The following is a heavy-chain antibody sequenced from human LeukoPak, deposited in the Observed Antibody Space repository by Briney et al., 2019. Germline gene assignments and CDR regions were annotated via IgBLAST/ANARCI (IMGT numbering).Heavy chain of an antibody. Sequence: ASVKVSCKASGYTFTGYYMHWVRQATGQGPEWMGWMSPNSGSTGYAQKFQGRVTMTRSTSMSTAYMELSSLRSEDTAVYYCARGPPNWGYDYWGQGTLVTVSS. V-gene: IGHV1-8*02. J-gene: IGHJ4*02. CDR2: MSPNSGST. CDR3: ARGPPNWGYDY. CDR1: GYTFTGYY. D-gene: IGHD7-27*01.